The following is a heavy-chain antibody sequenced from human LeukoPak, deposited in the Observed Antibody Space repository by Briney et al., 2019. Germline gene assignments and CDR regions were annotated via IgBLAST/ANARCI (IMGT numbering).Heavy chain of an antibody. CDR2: IYTSGST. V-gene: IGHV4-61*02. Sequence: MASETLSLTCTVSGGSISSGSYYWSWIRQPAGKGLEWIGRIYTSGSTNYNPSLKSRVTISVDTSKNQFSLKLSSVTAADTAVYYCASRVWGSYRFYWGQGTLVTVSS. J-gene: IGHJ4*02. D-gene: IGHD3-16*02. CDR1: GGSISSGSYY. CDR3: ASRVWGSYRFY.